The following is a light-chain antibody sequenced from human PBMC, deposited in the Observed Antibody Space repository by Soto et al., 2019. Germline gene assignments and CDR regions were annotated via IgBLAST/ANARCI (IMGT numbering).Light chain of an antibody. CDR2: DVS. CDR3: CPYAGSYTWV. Sequence: QSALTQPRSVSGSPGQSVTISCTGTSSDVGSYNYVSWYQQHPGKAPKLMIYDVSKRPSGVPDRFSGSKSGNTASLTISGLQAEDEADYYCCPYAGSYTWVFGGGTKLTVL. CDR1: SSDVGSYNY. J-gene: IGLJ3*02. V-gene: IGLV2-11*01.